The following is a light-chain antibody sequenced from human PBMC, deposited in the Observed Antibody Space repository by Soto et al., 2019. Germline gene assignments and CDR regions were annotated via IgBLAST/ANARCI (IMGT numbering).Light chain of an antibody. CDR1: QSVSSSY. V-gene: IGKV3-20*01. J-gene: IGKJ3*01. CDR2: GAS. CDR3: QQYGSSPRGFT. Sequence: EIVLTQSPGTLSLSPGERATLSCRASQSVSSSYLAWYQQKPGQAPRLLIYGASSRATGIPDRFSGSGSGTDFTLTISRLEPEDFAVYYWQQYGSSPRGFTFGPGTKVDIK.